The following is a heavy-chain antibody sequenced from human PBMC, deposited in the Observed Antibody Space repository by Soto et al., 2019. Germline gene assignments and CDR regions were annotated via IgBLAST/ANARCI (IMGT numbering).Heavy chain of an antibody. Sequence: EVQVVETGEDLIQPGGSLRLSCAASGFSVSSKYMSWVRQAPGKGLEWVSVIYSDGRTYYADSVKGRFTISRDNSKNTLFLQMNSLRDEDTAVYYCARGREMATTYYFDYWGQGTLVTVSS. J-gene: IGHJ4*02. CDR3: ARGREMATTYYFDY. CDR2: IYSDGRT. CDR1: GFSVSSKY. D-gene: IGHD5-12*01. V-gene: IGHV3-53*02.